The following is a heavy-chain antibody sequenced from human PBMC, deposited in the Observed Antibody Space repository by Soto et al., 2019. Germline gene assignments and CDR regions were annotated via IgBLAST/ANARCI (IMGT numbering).Heavy chain of an antibody. CDR2: ISSSSTYI. J-gene: IGHJ4*02. D-gene: IGHD3-10*01. CDR1: GFTFRSYS. Sequence: EVQLVESGGGLVQPGGSLRLSCAASGFTFRSYSMKWVRQAPGKGLGWVSSISSSSTYIHYGDSVKGRFTISRDNAKNSLNLQMNSLRAEDTAVYFCARDTNYYASGSGVDYWGQGILVTVSS. V-gene: IGHV3-21*01. CDR3: ARDTNYYASGSGVDY.